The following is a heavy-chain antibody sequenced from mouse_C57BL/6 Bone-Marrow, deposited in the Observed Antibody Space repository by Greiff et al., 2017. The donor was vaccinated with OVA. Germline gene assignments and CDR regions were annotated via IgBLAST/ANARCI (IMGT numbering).Heavy chain of an antibody. V-gene: IGHV14-4*01. CDR1: GFNIKDDY. J-gene: IGHJ3*01. Sequence: EVQLQQSGAELVRPGASVKLSCTASGFNIKDDYMHWVKQRPEQGLEWIGWIDPENGDTEYASKFQGKATITADTSSNTAYLQLSSLTSEDTAVYYCTTYPYYSNYPAWFAYWGQGTLVTVSA. CDR2: IDPENGDT. CDR3: TTYPYYSNYPAWFAY. D-gene: IGHD2-5*01.